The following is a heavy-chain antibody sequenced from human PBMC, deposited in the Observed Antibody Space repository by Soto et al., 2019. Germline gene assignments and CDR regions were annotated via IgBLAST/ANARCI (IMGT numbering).Heavy chain of an antibody. J-gene: IGHJ4*02. CDR2: IYYSGST. Sequence: SETLSLTCTVPGGSISSGGYYWSWIRQHPGKGLEWIGYIYYSGSTYYNPSLKSRVTISVDTSKNQFSLKLSSVTAADTAVYYCARDSFGVVQVGSRSSYFDYWGQGTLVTVSS. V-gene: IGHV4-31*03. D-gene: IGHD3-3*01. CDR1: GGSISSGGYY. CDR3: ARDSFGVVQVGSRSSYFDY.